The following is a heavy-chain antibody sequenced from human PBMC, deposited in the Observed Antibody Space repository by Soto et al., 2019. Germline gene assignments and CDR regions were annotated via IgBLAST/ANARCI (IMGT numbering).Heavy chain of an antibody. D-gene: IGHD3-3*01. CDR1: GYTFTSYG. J-gene: IGHJ6*03. CDR2: ISAYNGNT. V-gene: IGHV1-18*01. Sequence: ASVKVSCKASGYTFTSYGISWVRQAPGQGLEWMGWISAYNGNTSYAQKLQGRVTMTTNTSTSTAYMELSSLRSEDTAVYYCARGFTIFGVVTITNYYYYYMDVWGKGTTVTVSS. CDR3: ARGFTIFGVVTITNYYYYYMDV.